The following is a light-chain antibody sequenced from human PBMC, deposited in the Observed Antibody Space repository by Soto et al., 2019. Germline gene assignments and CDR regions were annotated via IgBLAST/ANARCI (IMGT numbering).Light chain of an antibody. CDR1: SSDVGAYNY. CDR3: SSFTRSNSYV. V-gene: IGLV2-14*03. CDR2: DVS. J-gene: IGLJ1*01. Sequence: QSALTQPASVSGSPGQSITISCTGTSSDVGAYNYVSWYQQHPGKVPKLMIYDVSDRHSGVSNRFSGSKSGNKASLTISGLQAEDEAEYYCSSFTRSNSYVFGTGTKLTVL.